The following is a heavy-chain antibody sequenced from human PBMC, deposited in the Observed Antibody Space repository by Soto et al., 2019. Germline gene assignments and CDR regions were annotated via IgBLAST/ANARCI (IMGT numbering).Heavy chain of an antibody. D-gene: IGHD3-10*01. CDR3: SSLTWSGDLRG. V-gene: IGHV3-23*01. J-gene: IGHJ4*02. Sequence: EVQLLESGGGLVQPGGSLRLSCAASGFAFSDYDMSWARQAPGTGLEWVSTIIYSGDSTYHADSVKGRFTISRDDSKNTLYLHMSSLRAGDTAVYYCSSLTWSGDLRGWGQGTLVTVSS. CDR1: GFAFSDYD. CDR2: IIYSGDST.